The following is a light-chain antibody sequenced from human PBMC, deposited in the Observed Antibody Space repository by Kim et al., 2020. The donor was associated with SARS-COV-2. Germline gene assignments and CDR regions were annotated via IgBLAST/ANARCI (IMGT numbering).Light chain of an antibody. Sequence: GDRVTITCQASQDISNYLSWYQQKPGKPPKLLIYDASTLETGVPSRFSGSGSGTDFTFTISSLQPEDIAIYYCQQYYNPFTFGPGTKVDIK. J-gene: IGKJ3*01. CDR1: QDISNY. V-gene: IGKV1-33*01. CDR3: QQYYNPFT. CDR2: DAS.